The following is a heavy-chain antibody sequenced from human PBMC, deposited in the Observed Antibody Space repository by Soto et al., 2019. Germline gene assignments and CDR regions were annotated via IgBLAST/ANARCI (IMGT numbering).Heavy chain of an antibody. V-gene: IGHV1-46*01. D-gene: IGHD2-2*01. CDR2: INPSGGST. CDR1: GYTFTSYY. J-gene: IGHJ6*02. Sequence: ASLKVSCKASGYTFTSYYMHWVRQAPGQGLELMGIINPSGGSTSYAQKFQGRVTMTRDTSTSTVYMELSSPRSEDTAVYYCASSLGSQVVPAAAYYYYYGMDVWGQGTTVTVYS. CDR3: ASSLGSQVVPAAAYYYYYGMDV.